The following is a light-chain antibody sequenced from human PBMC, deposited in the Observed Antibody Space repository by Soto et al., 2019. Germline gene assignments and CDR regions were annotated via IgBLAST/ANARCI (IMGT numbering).Light chain of an antibody. V-gene: IGLV2-11*01. Sequence: QSALTQPRSVSGSPGQSVTISCTGTSSDVGGYNYVSWYQQHPGKAPKLMIYDVSKRPSGVPDRFSGSKSCNTASLTISGLQGEDEADYSCGSYAGSYYVFGTGTKLTVL. CDR1: SSDVGGYNY. CDR2: DVS. J-gene: IGLJ1*01. CDR3: GSYAGSYYV.